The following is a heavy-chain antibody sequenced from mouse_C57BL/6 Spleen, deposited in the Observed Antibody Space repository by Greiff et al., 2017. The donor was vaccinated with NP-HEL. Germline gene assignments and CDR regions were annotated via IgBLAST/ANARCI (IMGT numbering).Heavy chain of an antibody. CDR3: ARVPLDYYGSSYWYFDV. J-gene: IGHJ1*03. Sequence: QVQLQQPGAELVKPGASVKMSCKASGYTFTSYWITWVKQRPGQGLEWIGDIYPGSGSTNYNEKFKSKATLTVDTSSSTAYMQLSSLTSEDSAVYYCARVPLDYYGSSYWYFDVWGTGTTVTVSS. V-gene: IGHV1-55*01. CDR1: GYTFTSYW. D-gene: IGHD1-1*01. CDR2: IYPGSGST.